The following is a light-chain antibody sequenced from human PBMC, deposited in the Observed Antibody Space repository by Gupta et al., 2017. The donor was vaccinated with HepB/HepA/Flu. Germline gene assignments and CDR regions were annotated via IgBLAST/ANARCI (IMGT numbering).Light chain of an antibody. J-gene: IGKJ2*04. V-gene: IGKV1-5*03. CDR1: QSINTW. CDR3: QQDASPLCN. Sequence: IQMTQSPSTLSASVGDRVTSTCRASQSINTWLAWYQQKPGKAPKLLIYKASGGESGVPSRISGSGSGTEFTLTISRLQPEDFANYYCQQDASPLCNFGQGTXMEIK. CDR2: KAS.